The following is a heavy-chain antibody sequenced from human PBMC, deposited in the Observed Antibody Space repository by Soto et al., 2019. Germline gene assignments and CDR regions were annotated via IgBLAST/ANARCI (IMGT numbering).Heavy chain of an antibody. Sequence: SVTLSVTCTVAGGSVRIYDGGWIRKPPVKGLKRIGHIYYSGSTNYNPPLKSPVTISVDTSKNQFSLKLSSVTAADTAVYYCARAVATGRYFDWLLSYDPWGQGTRVTVSS. CDR1: GGSVRIYD. J-gene: IGHJ5*02. V-gene: IGHV4-59*02. CDR2: IYYSGST. CDR3: ARAVATGRYFDWLLSYDP. D-gene: IGHD3-9*01.